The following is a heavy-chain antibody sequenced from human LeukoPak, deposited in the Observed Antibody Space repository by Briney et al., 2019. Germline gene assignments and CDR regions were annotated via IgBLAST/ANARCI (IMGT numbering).Heavy chain of an antibody. V-gene: IGHV3-30-3*01. J-gene: IGHJ4*02. CDR2: ISYDGSNK. CDR3: ARDFQGRGY. CDR1: GFTFSSYA. Sequence: GGSLRLSCAASGFTFSSYAMTWVRQAPGKGLEWVAVISYDGSNKHYADSVKGRFTISRDNSKNTLYLQMNSLRAEDTAVYYCARDFQGRGYWGQGTLVTVSS.